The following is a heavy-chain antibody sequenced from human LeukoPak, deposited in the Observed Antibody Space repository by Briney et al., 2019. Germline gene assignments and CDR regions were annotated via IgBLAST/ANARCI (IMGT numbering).Heavy chain of an antibody. D-gene: IGHD1-7*01. CDR1: GGSFSNYY. Sequence: SETLSLTCAVYGGSFSNYYWSWIRQPPGKGLEWIGETNDSGRTNYNPPLMSRVTISVDTSKNQFSLRLNSVTATDTAVYYCARRWNYGRNYYIDVWGKGATVSVSS. CDR2: TNDSGRT. V-gene: IGHV4-34*01. J-gene: IGHJ6*03. CDR3: ARRWNYGRNYYIDV.